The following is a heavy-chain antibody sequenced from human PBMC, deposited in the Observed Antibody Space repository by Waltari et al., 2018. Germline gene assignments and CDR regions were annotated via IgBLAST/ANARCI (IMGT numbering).Heavy chain of an antibody. J-gene: IGHJ4*02. D-gene: IGHD4-17*01. V-gene: IGHV3-23*01. CDR3: AKDQHTDYGSLDY. Sequence: EVQLLESGGGLLQPGGSLRLSCAASGFKYNTYAMGWVRQAPGKGLEWISVTSSDGLRPYYADSVKGRFTTSRDNSKNTVYLQMTSLRVEDTAKYYCAKDQHTDYGSLDYWGRGTLVTVSS. CDR2: TSSDGLRP. CDR1: GFKYNTYA.